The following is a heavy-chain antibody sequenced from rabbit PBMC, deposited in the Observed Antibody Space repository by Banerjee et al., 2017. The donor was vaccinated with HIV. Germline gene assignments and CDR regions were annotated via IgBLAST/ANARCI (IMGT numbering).Heavy chain of an antibody. CDR3: VRDPYASSGYYIPLKL. CDR2: ST. V-gene: IGHV1S8*01. D-gene: IGHD1-1*01. Sequence: STDYASWVNGRFSISSDNAQNTVDLQLNSLTAADTATYFCVRDPYASSGYYIPLKLRGPGTLVTVS. J-gene: IGHJ4*01.